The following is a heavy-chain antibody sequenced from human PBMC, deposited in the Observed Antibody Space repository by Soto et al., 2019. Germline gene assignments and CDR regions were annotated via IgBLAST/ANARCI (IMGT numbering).Heavy chain of an antibody. J-gene: IGHJ5*02. CDR3: AKKKGWFDP. CDR1: GFTFSSYG. CDR2: ISYDGSNK. V-gene: IGHV3-30*18. Sequence: QVQLVESGGGVVQPGRSLRLSCAASGFTFSSYGMHWVRQAPGKGLEWVAVISYDGSNKYYADSVKSRFTISRDNSKNTLYLQMNSLRAEDTAVYYCAKKKGWFDPWGQGTLVTVSS.